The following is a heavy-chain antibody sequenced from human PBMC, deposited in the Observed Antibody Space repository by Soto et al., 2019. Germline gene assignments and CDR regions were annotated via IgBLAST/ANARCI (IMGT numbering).Heavy chain of an antibody. Sequence: SETLSLTCAVSGYSISSGYYWGWIRQSPGKGLEWIGSMYRDGKTYYNPSLKSRVTISGDTSKNQFSLKLTSVTAADTAVYYCARSGDTMVRGVIIFHYYGMDVWGQGTTVTVSS. V-gene: IGHV4-38-2*01. J-gene: IGHJ6*02. CDR2: MYRDGKT. CDR3: ARSGDTMVRGVIIFHYYGMDV. D-gene: IGHD3-10*01. CDR1: GYSISSGYY.